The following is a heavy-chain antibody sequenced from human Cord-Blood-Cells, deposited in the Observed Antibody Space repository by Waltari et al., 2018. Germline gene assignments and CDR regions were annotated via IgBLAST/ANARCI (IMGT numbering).Heavy chain of an antibody. Sequence: QVQLQQWGAGLLKPSETLSLTCAVYGGSFSGYYWSWIRQPPGKGLEWIGEINHSVSTNYNPSLHIRVTISVDTSKNQFSLKLSSVTAADTAVYYCARVQPNSSSWYGDAFDIWGQGTMVTVSS. D-gene: IGHD6-13*01. J-gene: IGHJ3*02. V-gene: IGHV4-34*01. CDR1: GGSFSGYY. CDR2: INHSVST. CDR3: ARVQPNSSSWYGDAFDI.